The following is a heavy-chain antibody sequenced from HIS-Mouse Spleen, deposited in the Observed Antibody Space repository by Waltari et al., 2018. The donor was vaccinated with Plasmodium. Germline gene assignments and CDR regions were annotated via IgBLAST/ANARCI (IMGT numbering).Heavy chain of an antibody. J-gene: IGHJ3*02. Sequence: EVQLVESGGGLIQPGGSLRLSCAASGFTVSSNYMSWVRQAPGKGRGWVSVIYSGGSTYYADSVKGRFTISRDNSKNTRYLQMNSLRAEDTAVYYCARGMKSSSSAFDIWGQGTMVTVSS. CDR2: IYSGGST. CDR3: ARGMKSSSSAFDI. V-gene: IGHV3-53*01. D-gene: IGHD6-6*01. CDR1: GFTVSSNY.